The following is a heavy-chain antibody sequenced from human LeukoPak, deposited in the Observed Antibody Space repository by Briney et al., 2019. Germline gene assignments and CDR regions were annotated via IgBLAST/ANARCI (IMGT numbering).Heavy chain of an antibody. V-gene: IGHV3-23*01. CDR2: ISGSGGST. D-gene: IGHD3-3*01. Sequence: GGSLRLSCAASGFAFSSYAMSWVRQAPGKGLEWVSAISGSGGSTYYADSEKGRFTISRDNSKNTLYLQMNSLRAEDTAVYYCAKGPYYDFWSGYYPSWGQGTLVTVSS. CDR1: GFAFSSYA. J-gene: IGHJ4*02. CDR3: AKGPYYDFWSGYYPS.